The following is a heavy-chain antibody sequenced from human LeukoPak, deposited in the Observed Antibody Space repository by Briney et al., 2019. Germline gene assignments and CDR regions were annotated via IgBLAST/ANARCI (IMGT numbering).Heavy chain of an antibody. CDR2: ISDDGNHK. J-gene: IGHJ4*02. D-gene: IGHD3-22*01. CDR3: AKAPPGPYDSGSYYFWFDY. CDR1: GFNFRSYA. Sequence: PGGSLRLSCAASGFNFRSYAMHWVRQAPGKGLEWMAIISDDGNHKYYADSVKGRFTISRDNSKNTLYLQMNSLRADDTAMYYCAKAPPGPYDSGSYYFWFDYWGQGTLVTVSS. V-gene: IGHV3-30*04.